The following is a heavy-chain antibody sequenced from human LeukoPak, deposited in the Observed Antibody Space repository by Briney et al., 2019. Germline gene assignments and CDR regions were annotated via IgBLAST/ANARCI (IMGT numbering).Heavy chain of an antibody. CDR3: ARDPSRDILTGPLDY. CDR2: ISPIFGTA. Sequence: GASVKVSCKASGGTFSSYAISWVRQAPGQGLEWMGGISPIFGTANYAQKFQGRVTITADESTSTAYMELSSLRSEDTAVYYWARDPSRDILTGPLDYCRQAPLVTASS. D-gene: IGHD3-9*01. J-gene: IGHJ4*01. CDR1: GGTFSSYA. V-gene: IGHV1-69*01.